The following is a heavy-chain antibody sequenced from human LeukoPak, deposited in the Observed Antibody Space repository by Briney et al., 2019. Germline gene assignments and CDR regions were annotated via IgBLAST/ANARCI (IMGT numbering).Heavy chain of an antibody. J-gene: IGHJ4*02. CDR1: GYTFTGYY. Sequence: VASVKVSCKASGYTFTGYYMHWVRQAPGQGLEWMGWINPNSGGTNYAQKFQGRATMTRDTSISTAYMELSRLRSDDTAVYYCARALSRQIRDYLVFGYWGQGTLVTVSS. D-gene: IGHD4-11*01. CDR2: INPNSGGT. CDR3: ARALSRQIRDYLVFGY. V-gene: IGHV1-2*02.